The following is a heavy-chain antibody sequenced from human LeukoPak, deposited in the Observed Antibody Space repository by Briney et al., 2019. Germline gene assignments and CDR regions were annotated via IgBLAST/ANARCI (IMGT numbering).Heavy chain of an antibody. CDR2: TYYRSKWSN. J-gene: IGHJ3*02. V-gene: IGHV6-1*01. CDR1: GDSVSSNSAA. Sequence: SQTLSLTCAISGDSVSSNSAAWNWIRQSPSRGLEWLGRTYYRSKWSNGYAVSVKSRITIKPDTSKNQFSLQLNSVTPEDTAVYYCARSRDIAVAGTVAFDIWGQGTLVTVSS. D-gene: IGHD6-19*01. CDR3: ARSRDIAVAGTVAFDI.